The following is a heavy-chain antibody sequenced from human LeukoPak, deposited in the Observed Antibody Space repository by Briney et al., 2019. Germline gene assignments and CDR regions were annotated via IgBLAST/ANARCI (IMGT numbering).Heavy chain of an antibody. CDR3: ARESATQGFDY. CDR1: RYTLTSYG. J-gene: IGHJ4*02. D-gene: IGHD2-15*01. Sequence: ASVKVSCKASRYTLTSYGISWVRQAPGQGLEGMGWISDYNGSTNNAQKLQGRATITPDRSTQTAYISVRKQRYNQRAGYYFARESATQGFDYWGQGTLVTVSS. CDR2: ISDYNGST. V-gene: IGHV1-18*01.